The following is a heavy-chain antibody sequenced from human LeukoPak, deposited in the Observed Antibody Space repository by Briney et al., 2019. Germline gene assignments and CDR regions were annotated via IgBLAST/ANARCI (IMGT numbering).Heavy chain of an antibody. V-gene: IGHV3-21*01. CDR1: GFTFNTFA. CDR3: ARADWDTAMIDY. D-gene: IGHD5-18*01. J-gene: IGHJ4*02. Sequence: GGSLRLSCAASGFTFNTFAMSWVRQAPGKGLEWVSSISSSSSYIYYADSVKGRFTISRDNAKNSLYLQMNSLRAEDTAVYYCARADWDTAMIDYWGQGTLVTVSS. CDR2: ISSSSSYI.